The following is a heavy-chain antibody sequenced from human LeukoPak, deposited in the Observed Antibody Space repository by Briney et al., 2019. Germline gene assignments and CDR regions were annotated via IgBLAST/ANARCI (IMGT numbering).Heavy chain of an antibody. J-gene: IGHJ3*02. V-gene: IGHV3-23*01. D-gene: IGHD6-19*01. CDR2: ISGSGGST. CDR1: GFTFSSYA. Sequence: PGGSLRLSCAASGFTFSSYAMSWVRQAPGKGLEWVSAISGSGGSTYYADSVKGRFTISRDNSKNTLYLQMNSLRAEDTAVYYCAKDLGLEAGTGDAFDIWGQGTMVTVSS. CDR3: AKDLGLEAGTGDAFDI.